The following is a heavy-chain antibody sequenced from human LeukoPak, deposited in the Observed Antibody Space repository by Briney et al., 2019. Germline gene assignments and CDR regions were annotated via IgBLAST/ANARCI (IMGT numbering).Heavy chain of an antibody. J-gene: IGHJ5*02. CDR2: IYYSGST. CDR1: GGSISSYY. Sequence: PSETLSLTCTVSGGSISSYYWSWIRQPPGKGLEWIGYIYYSGSTNYNPSLKSRVTISVDTSKNQFSLKLSSVTAADTAVYYCARAGANGNWFDPWGQGTLVTVSS. CDR3: ARAGANGNWFDP. V-gene: IGHV4-59*08.